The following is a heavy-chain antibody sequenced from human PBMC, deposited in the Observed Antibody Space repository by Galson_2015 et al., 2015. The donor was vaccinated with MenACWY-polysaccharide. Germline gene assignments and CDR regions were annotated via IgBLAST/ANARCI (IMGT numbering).Heavy chain of an antibody. CDR3: ARVAVGATDTLYFDY. CDR2: ISSSSSYI. V-gene: IGHV3-21*01. CDR1: GFTFSSYS. D-gene: IGHD1-26*01. J-gene: IGHJ4*02. Sequence: SLRLSCAASGFTFSSYSMNWVRQAPGKGLEWVSSISSSSSYIYYADSVKGRFTISRDNAKNSLYLQMNGLRAEDTAVYYCARVAVGATDTLYFDYWGQGTLVTVSS.